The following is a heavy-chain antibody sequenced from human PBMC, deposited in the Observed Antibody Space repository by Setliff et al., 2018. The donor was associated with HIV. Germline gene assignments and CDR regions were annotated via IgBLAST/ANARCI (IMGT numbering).Heavy chain of an antibody. CDR2: ISSSGSTI. CDR3: ARGGDYDSSGYHGGNYFDF. CDR1: GYTFSDYY. J-gene: IGHJ4*02. V-gene: IGHV3-11*04. D-gene: IGHD3-22*01. Sequence: GGSLRLSCAASGYTFSDYYMSWIRQAPGKGLEWVSYISSSGSTIYYADSVKGRFTISRDNAKNSLYLQMNSLRAEDTAVYFCARGGDYDSSGYHGGNYFDFWGRGSLVTVSS.